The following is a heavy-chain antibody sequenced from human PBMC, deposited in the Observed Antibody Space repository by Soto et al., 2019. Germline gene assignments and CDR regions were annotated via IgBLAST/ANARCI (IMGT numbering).Heavy chain of an antibody. Sequence: ASVKVSCKASGYTFSDYYMHWVRQAPGQGLAWMGWINANSGGTTYAQKFQGRVTMTRDMSISTAYMELSRLSSDDTSIYYCARLQIEVSGDNWGQGTLVTVSS. CDR3: ARLQIEVSGDN. J-gene: IGHJ4*02. D-gene: IGHD1-1*01. V-gene: IGHV1-2*02. CDR1: GYTFSDYY. CDR2: INANSGGT.